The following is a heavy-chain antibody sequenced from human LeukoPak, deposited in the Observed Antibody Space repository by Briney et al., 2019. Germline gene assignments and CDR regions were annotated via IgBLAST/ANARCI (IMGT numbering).Heavy chain of an antibody. CDR1: GYTFTSYD. D-gene: IGHD1-7*01. Sequence: ASVKVSCKASGYTFTSYDINWVRQATGQGLEWMGWVNPNSGNTGYAQKFQGRVTMTRNTSISTAYMELSSLRSEDTAVYYCARGLELPDAFDIWGQGTMVTVSS. CDR2: VNPNSGNT. V-gene: IGHV1-8*01. CDR3: ARGLELPDAFDI. J-gene: IGHJ3*02.